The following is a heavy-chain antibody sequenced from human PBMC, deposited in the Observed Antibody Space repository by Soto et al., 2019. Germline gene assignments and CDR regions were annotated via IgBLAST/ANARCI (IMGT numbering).Heavy chain of an antibody. J-gene: IGHJ6*02. CDR1: GYTFIGTGYF. Sequence: QVQLVQSGAEVKKPGASVKVSCTASGYTFIGTGYFMHWVRQAPGLGLEWMGWIIPTSGGTNYAQKLQDRVTVTRDTSINTVYMELSRLTSDDTAVYYCARHVSGRGMDVLGQGTTVTVS. CDR3: ARHVSGRGMDV. D-gene: IGHD3-10*01. V-gene: IGHV1-2*02. CDR2: IIPTSGGT.